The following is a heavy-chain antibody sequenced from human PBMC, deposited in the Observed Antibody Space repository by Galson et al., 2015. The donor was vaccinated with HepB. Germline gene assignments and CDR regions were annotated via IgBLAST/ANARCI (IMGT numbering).Heavy chain of an antibody. Sequence: SLRLSCAASGFTFSSYSMNWVRQAPGKGLEWVSSISSSSSYIYYADSVKGRFTISRDNAKNSLYLQMNSLRAEDTAVYYCARAFPLYYDYVWGSPPGTRENAFDIWGQGTMVTVSS. CDR3: ARAFPLYYDYVWGSPPGTRENAFDI. CDR2: ISSSSSYI. D-gene: IGHD3-16*01. CDR1: GFTFSSYS. V-gene: IGHV3-21*01. J-gene: IGHJ3*02.